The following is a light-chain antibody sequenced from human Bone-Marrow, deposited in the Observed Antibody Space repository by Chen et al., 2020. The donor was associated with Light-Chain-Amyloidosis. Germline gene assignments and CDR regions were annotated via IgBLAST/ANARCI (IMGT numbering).Light chain of an antibody. Sequence: SYELTQPPSVSVSPGQTARLTCSGDDLPTKYAYWYQQKPGQAPVRVIHRDTERPSGISERFSGSRSGTTATLTISGGQAEDEAYYHCQSADSSGTYEVIFGGGTKLTVL. CDR3: QSADSSGTYEVI. J-gene: IGLJ2*01. CDR2: RDT. CDR1: DLPTKY. V-gene: IGLV3-25*03.